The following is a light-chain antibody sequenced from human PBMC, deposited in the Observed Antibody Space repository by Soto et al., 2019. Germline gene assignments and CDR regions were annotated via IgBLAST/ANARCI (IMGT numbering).Light chain of an antibody. CDR1: QSLSNNF. Sequence: EIVLTQSPAPLSLSPGEGVALSCGASQSLSNNFLAWYQQKPGLAPKLLIFDASTRATGIPDRFSGSGSGTDFTLTISRLAPEDFAVYYCHQFGASPTFGGGTKVEFK. J-gene: IGKJ4*01. V-gene: IGKV3D-20*01. CDR2: DAS. CDR3: HQFGASPT.